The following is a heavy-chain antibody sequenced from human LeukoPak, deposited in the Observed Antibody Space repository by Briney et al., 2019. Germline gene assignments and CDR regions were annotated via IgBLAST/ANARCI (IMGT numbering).Heavy chain of an antibody. CDR1: GGSIGSFY. Sequence: SETLSLTCSVSGGSIGSFYWSWIRQPPGKGLEWIGYVYYSGTTNYNPSLKSRVTISVDTSRNQFSLKLSGVIAADTAMYYCARVLTGYAGTFEYWGQGTQVTVSS. CDR3: ARVLTGYAGTFEY. V-gene: IGHV4-59*01. CDR2: VYYSGTT. D-gene: IGHD4-23*01. J-gene: IGHJ4*02.